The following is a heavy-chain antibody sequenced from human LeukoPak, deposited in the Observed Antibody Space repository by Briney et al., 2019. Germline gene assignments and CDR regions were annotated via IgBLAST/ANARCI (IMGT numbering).Heavy chain of an antibody. V-gene: IGHV1-2*02. CDR2: IKPNSGGT. CDR1: GYTFTAYY. CDR3: ARDRSSASGLAVAGFVF. J-gene: IGHJ4*02. Sequence: ASVKLSCKASGYTFTAYYMHWVRQAPGQGLEWMGWIKPNSGGTNFAQKLQGRVTMTRDTSISTTYMELSRLKSDDTAVYYCARDRSSASGLAVAGFVFWGQGTLVTVSS. D-gene: IGHD6-19*01.